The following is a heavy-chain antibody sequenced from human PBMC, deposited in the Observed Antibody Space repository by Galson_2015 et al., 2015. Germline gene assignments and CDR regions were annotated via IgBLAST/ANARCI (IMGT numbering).Heavy chain of an antibody. CDR1: GHSRTSYW. V-gene: IGHV5-51*01. CDR2: IYPGDSDT. D-gene: IGHD4-23*01. J-gene: IGHJ4*02. CDR3: VRRRGNSAVDS. Sequence: QSGAEVKKPGESLSISCRGSGHSRTSYWIIWVREMPGKGLEWMGMIYPGDSDTKYSSSFQGQVTISADISITTAYLQWSSLKASDTAMYYCVRRRGNSAVDSWGQGTLVTVSS.